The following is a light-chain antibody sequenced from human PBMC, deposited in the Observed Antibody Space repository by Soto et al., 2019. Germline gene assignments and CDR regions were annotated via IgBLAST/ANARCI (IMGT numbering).Light chain of an antibody. CDR2: DTS. Sequence: QAVVTQEPSLTVSPGGTVTLTCGSSTGAVTSGHYPYWFPQKPGQAPRTLIYDTSNKHSWTPARFSGSLLGGKAALTLSGAQPEDEADYYCLLSYTGRLYVFGPGTKVTVL. CDR1: TGAVTSGHY. CDR3: LLSYTGRLYV. V-gene: IGLV7-46*01. J-gene: IGLJ1*01.